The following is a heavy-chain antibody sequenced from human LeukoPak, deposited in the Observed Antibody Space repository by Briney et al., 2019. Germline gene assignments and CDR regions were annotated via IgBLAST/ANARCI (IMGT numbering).Heavy chain of an antibody. D-gene: IGHD6-19*01. CDR3: PTVGAVADNVDY. J-gene: IGHJ4*02. CDR2: VDPEDGET. V-gene: IGHV1-69-2*01. Sequence: ASVKVSCKVSGYTFTDYYMHWVQQAPGKGLEWMGLVDPEDGETIYAEKFQGRVTITADTSTDTAYMELSSLRSEDTAVYYCPTVGAVADNVDYWGQGTLVTVSS. CDR1: GYTFTDYY.